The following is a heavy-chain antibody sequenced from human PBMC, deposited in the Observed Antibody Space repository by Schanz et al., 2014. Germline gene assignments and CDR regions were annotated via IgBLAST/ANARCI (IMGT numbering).Heavy chain of an antibody. J-gene: IGHJ3*02. CDR1: GGTFSTYP. D-gene: IGHD2-15*01. V-gene: IGHV1-69*02. CDR2: IIPIHGIV. Sequence: QLQLVQSGAEVKKPGSSVKVSCKLSGGTFSTYPINWLRQAPGQGLEWMGRIIPIHGIVNYAQRFQDRVRITADKSTSTAYMELSSLGSDDTAVYYCARGGGPEDVFDIWGQGTILTVSS. CDR3: ARGGGPEDVFDI.